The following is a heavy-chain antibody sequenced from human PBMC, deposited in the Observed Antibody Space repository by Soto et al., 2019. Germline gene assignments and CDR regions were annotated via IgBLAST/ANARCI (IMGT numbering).Heavy chain of an antibody. CDR2: IRGFSPYT. J-gene: IGHJ4*01. D-gene: IGHD3-10*01. Sequence: GSLRLSCISSGFTFRTYTMNWVRQAPGKGLEWVSGIRGFSPYTFYAESVKGRFTISRDNAKNSLYLQMDSLRAEDTAIYYCARDSGYGSRSSVNHYLDYWGHGTLVTVSS. CDR3: ARDSGYGSRSSVNHYLDY. V-gene: IGHV3-21*01. CDR1: GFTFRTYT.